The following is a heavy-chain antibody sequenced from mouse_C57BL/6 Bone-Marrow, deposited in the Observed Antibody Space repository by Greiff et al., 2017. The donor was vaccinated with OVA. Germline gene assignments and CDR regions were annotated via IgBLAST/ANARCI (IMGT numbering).Heavy chain of an antibody. D-gene: IGHD2-4*01. CDR1: GYTFTSYW. Sequence: QVQLQQPGAELVKPGASVKVSCKASGYTFTSYWMHWVKQRPGQGLEWIGRIHPSDSDTNYNQKFKGKATLTVDKSSSTAYMQLSRLTSEESAVYCCAMGADYDSYAMDYWGQGTSVTVSS. CDR3: AMGADYDSYAMDY. CDR2: IHPSDSDT. V-gene: IGHV1-74*01. J-gene: IGHJ4*01.